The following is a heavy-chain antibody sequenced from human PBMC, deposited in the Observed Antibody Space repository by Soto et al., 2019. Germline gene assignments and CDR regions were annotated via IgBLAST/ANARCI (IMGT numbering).Heavy chain of an antibody. Sequence: QVQLVQSGAEVKKPGASVKVSCKASGYTFTSYAMHWVRQSPGQRLEWMGWINAGNGNTKYSQKFQGRVTITRDTSASTAYMELSSLRSEDTAVYYCASSFLMYYYDSSGYYSDAFDIWGQGTMVTVSS. J-gene: IGHJ3*02. CDR1: GYTFTSYA. D-gene: IGHD3-22*01. CDR2: INAGNGNT. CDR3: ASSFLMYYYDSSGYYSDAFDI. V-gene: IGHV1-3*01.